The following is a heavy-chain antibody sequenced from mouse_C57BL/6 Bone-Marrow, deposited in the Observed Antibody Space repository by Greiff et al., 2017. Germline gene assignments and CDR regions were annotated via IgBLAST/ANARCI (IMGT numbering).Heavy chain of an antibody. V-gene: IGHV5-4*01. Sequence: EVQLVESGGGLVKPGGSLKLSCAASGFTFSSYAMSWVRQTPEKRLEWVATISDGGSYTYYPDNVKGRFTISSDNAKNNLYMHMSHLKAEDTAMYYCARDRGQLRLNYFDYWGRGTTLTVSA. D-gene: IGHD3-2*02. CDR1: GFTFSSYA. CDR3: ARDRGQLRLNYFDY. J-gene: IGHJ2*01. CDR2: ISDGGSYT.